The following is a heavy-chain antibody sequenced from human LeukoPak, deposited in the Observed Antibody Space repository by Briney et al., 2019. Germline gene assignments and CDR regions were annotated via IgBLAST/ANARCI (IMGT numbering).Heavy chain of an antibody. CDR1: GYTFTGYX. CDR2: ISAYNGXT. D-gene: IGHD5-18*01. CDR3: ARDGHTAMVMFGY. J-gene: IGHJ4*02. Sequence: GASVKVSCKASGYTFTGYXXXXXRQAPGQGXXXXGWISAYNGXTNYAXXXXXXXTXTTDTSTTTAYMEVRSLRSDDTAVYYCARDGHTAMVMFGYWGQGTLVTVSS. V-gene: IGHV1-18*01.